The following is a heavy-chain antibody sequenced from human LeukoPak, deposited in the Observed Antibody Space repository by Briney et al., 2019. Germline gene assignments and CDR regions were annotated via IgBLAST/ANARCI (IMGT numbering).Heavy chain of an antibody. CDR1: GRSFSGYY. D-gene: IGHD2-15*01. CDR2: INHSGST. Sequence: PSETLSLTCAVYGRSFSGYYWSWIRHPPGKGLEWIGEINHSGSTNYNPPLKSRVTISVDTSKNQFSLKLSSVTAADTAVYYCARGTPYSHRFDPWGQGTLVTVSS. J-gene: IGHJ5*02. V-gene: IGHV4-34*01. CDR3: ARGTPYSHRFDP.